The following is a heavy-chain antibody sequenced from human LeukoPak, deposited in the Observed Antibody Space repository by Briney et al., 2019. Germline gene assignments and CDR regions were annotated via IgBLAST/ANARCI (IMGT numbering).Heavy chain of an antibody. Sequence: AGGSLRLSCAASGFTFTNAWMNWVRQAPGKGLEWVGRIKSKTEGGTTDYAAPVKGRFIISRDDSKKTVYLQMDSLKTEDTAVYFCTTEYFGGFEYWGQGTLVTVSS. CDR3: TTEYFGGFEY. CDR2: IKSKTEGGTT. CDR1: GFTFTNAW. D-gene: IGHD3-16*01. J-gene: IGHJ4*02. V-gene: IGHV3-15*07.